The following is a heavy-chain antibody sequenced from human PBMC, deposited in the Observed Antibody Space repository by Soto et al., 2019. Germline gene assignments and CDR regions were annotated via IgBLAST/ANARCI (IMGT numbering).Heavy chain of an antibody. J-gene: IGHJ5*02. CDR1: GFALASHA. Sequence: EVQLLESGGGLVQPGGSLRLSCAASGFALASHAMSWVRQARGKGLEWISSSTNGGGTSYYADSVKGRFTISRDNSKNALYLQMDSLRGEDAAVYYCARRGDSLSWYWFDPWGHGTLVIVSS. CDR3: ARRGDSLSWYWFDP. D-gene: IGHD6-13*01. CDR2: STNGGGTS. V-gene: IGHV3-23*01.